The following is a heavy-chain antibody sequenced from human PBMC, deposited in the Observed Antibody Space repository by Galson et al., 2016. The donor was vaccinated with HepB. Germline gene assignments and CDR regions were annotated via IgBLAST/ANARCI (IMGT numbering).Heavy chain of an antibody. CDR1: GFTFSSYA. J-gene: IGHJ4*02. D-gene: IGHD3-10*01. CDR3: AGAVHGSGSYWDK. Sequence: SLRLSCAASGFTFSSYAMHWVRQAPGKGLEWVAVISYDGSYESYAVAVKGRFTISRDNFKNTLYLHLNSLRAEETAVYYCAGAVHGSGSYWDKWGQGTLVAVSS. V-gene: IGHV3-30*04. CDR2: ISYDGSYE.